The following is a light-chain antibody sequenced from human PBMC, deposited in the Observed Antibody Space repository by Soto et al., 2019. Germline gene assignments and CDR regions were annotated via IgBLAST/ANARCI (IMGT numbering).Light chain of an antibody. Sequence: ELTQSPSSLSASVGDRVTITCRASQGINTFLAWYQQKAGKAPKLLIYAASTLQSGVPSRFSGSGSGTDFTLTISSLQSEDFATYYCQQRNTYPTTFGQGTRLE. CDR3: QQRNTYPTT. V-gene: IGKV1-9*01. CDR1: QGINTF. J-gene: IGKJ5*01. CDR2: AAS.